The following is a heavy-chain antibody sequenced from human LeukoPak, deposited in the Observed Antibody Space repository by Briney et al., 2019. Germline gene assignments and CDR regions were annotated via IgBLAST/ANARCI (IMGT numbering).Heavy chain of an antibody. Sequence: GGSLRLSCAASGFTFSSYSMNWVRQAPGKGLEWVSSISSSSSYIYYADSVKGRFTISRDNAKNSLYLQMNSLRAEDTAVYYCARDGVDIVVVPAAMHYWGQGILVTVSS. D-gene: IGHD2-2*01. V-gene: IGHV3-21*01. CDR3: ARDGVDIVVVPAAMHY. CDR2: ISSSSSYI. CDR1: GFTFSSYS. J-gene: IGHJ4*02.